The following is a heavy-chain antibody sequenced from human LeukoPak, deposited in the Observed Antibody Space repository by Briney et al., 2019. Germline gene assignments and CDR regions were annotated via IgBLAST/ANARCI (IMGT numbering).Heavy chain of an antibody. V-gene: IGHV3-30*02. J-gene: IGHJ6*03. Sequence: GGSLRLSCAASGFTFSSYGMHWVRQAPGKGLEWVAFIRYDGSNKYYADSVKGRFTISRDNSKNTLYLQMNSLRAEDTAVYYCAKNIVVVPAAQNWYMDVWGKGTTVTVSS. CDR2: IRYDGSNK. CDR1: GFTFSSYG. CDR3: AKNIVVVPAAQNWYMDV. D-gene: IGHD2-2*01.